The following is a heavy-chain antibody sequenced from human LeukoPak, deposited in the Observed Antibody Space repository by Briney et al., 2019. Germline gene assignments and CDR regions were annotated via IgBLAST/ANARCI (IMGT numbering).Heavy chain of an antibody. CDR2: ISSSSSYI. V-gene: IGHV3-21*01. CDR3: ARDRGTLRGYSGYGTFDY. J-gene: IGHJ4*02. Sequence: GGSLRLSCAASGFTFSSYSMNWVRQAPGKGLEWVSSISSSSSYIYYADSVKGRFTISRDNAKNSLYLQMNSLRAEDTAVYYCARDRGTLRGYSGYGTFDYWGQGTLVTVSS. CDR1: GFTFSSYS. D-gene: IGHD5-12*01.